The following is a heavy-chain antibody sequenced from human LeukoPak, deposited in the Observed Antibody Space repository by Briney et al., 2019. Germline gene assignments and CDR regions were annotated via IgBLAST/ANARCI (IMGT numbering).Heavy chain of an antibody. Sequence: GGSLRLSCAASGFTFSSYGMHWVRQAPGKGLEWVAVISYDGSNKYYADSVKGRFTISRDNSKNTLYLQMNSLRAEDTAVYYCAREFDYGDLLARFDPWGQGTLVTVSS. CDR1: GFTFSSYG. CDR3: AREFDYGDLLARFDP. D-gene: IGHD4-17*01. J-gene: IGHJ5*02. V-gene: IGHV3-30*03. CDR2: ISYDGSNK.